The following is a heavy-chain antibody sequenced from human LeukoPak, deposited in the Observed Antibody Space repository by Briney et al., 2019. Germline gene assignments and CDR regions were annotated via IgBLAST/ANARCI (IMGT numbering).Heavy chain of an antibody. CDR2: IIPIFGTA. CDR1: GGTFSSYA. V-gene: IGHV1-69*06. D-gene: IGHD3-10*01. J-gene: IGHJ4*02. Sequence: ASVKVSCKASGGTFSSYAISWVRQAPGQGLEWMGGIIPIFGTANYAQKFQGRVTITADKSTSTAYMELSSLRSEDTAVYYCARGIPTSYYYGSGSFYYSDYWGQGTLVTVSS. CDR3: ARGIPTSYYYGSGSFYYSDY.